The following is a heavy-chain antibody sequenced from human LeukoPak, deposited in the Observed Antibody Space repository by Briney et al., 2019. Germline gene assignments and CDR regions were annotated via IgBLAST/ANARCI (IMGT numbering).Heavy chain of an antibody. Sequence: GGPLRLSCAASGFTFSSYAMSWVRQAPGKGLEWVSAISGSGGSTYYADSVKGRFTISRDNSKNTLYLQMNSLRAEDTAVYYCATRHLGYCSSTSCYRVDYWGQGTLVTVSS. CDR3: ATRHLGYCSSTSCYRVDY. D-gene: IGHD2-2*02. CDR1: GFTFSSYA. CDR2: ISGSGGST. J-gene: IGHJ4*02. V-gene: IGHV3-23*01.